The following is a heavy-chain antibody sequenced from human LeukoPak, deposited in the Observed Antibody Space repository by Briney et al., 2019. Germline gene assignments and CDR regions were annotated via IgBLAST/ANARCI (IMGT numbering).Heavy chain of an antibody. CDR1: GLTISSTY. CDR3: ASKVTTGY. D-gene: IGHD4-17*01. V-gene: IGHV3-66*01. Sequence: GGSLRLSCVISGLTISSTYMSWVRQAPGKGLEWVAVIYSGGTTNYADSVKGRFIVYRDSSKNTLYLQMNSLRAEDTAVYYCASKVTTGYWGQGTLVTVSS. CDR2: IYSGGTT. J-gene: IGHJ4*02.